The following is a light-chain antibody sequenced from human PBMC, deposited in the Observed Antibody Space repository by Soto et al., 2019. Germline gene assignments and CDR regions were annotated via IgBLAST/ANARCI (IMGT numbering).Light chain of an antibody. CDR3: SSYTSSNTYV. V-gene: IGLV2-18*02. Sequence: QSALTQPPSVSGSPGQSVTISCTGTSSDVGSYSRVSWYQQPPGTAPKLMIYEVSNRPSGVPDRFSGSKSCNTASLTISGLQPEDEADYYCSSYTSSNTYVFGTGTKLTVL. CDR2: EVS. J-gene: IGLJ1*01. CDR1: SSDVGSYSR.